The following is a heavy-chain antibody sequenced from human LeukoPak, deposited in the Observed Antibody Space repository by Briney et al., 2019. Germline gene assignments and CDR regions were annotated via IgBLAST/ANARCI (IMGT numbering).Heavy chain of an antibody. CDR3: AKSSGSPYCSSTGCYAGFDP. V-gene: IGHV3-23*01. J-gene: IGHJ5*02. D-gene: IGHD2-2*01. Sequence: PGGSLRLSCAASGFTFSSYAISWVRQAPGKGLEWVSAISGSGGSTYYADSVKGRFTISRDNSKNTLYLQMNSLRAEDTAVYYCAKSSGSPYCSSTGCYAGFDPWGQGTLVTVSS. CDR1: GFTFSSYA. CDR2: ISGSGGST.